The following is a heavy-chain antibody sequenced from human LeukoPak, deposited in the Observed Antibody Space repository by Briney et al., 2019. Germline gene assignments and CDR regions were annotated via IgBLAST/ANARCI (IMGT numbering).Heavy chain of an antibody. J-gene: IGHJ6*03. CDR2: ISSNGGST. V-gene: IGHV3-64*01. CDR3: ARDFSGRGYYYYMGV. D-gene: IGHD3-10*01. CDR1: GFTFSSYG. Sequence: GGSLRLSCAASGFTFSSYGMSWVRQAPGKGLEWVSAISSNGGSTYYANSVKGRFTISRDNSKNTLYLQMGSLRAEDMAVYYCARDFSGRGYYYYMGVWGKGTTVTVSS.